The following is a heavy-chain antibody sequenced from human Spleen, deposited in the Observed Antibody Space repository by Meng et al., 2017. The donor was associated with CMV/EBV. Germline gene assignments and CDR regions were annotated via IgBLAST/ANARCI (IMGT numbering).Heavy chain of an antibody. CDR2: ITPNSGDT. CDR1: GYMFTGYI. J-gene: IGHJ4*02. Sequence: CPASGYMFTGYIIHWVRQAPGQGLEWMGWITPNSGDTNYAQKFQGRVTMTRDTFISTAYMELSSLRSDDTAVYYCARDEYGDIPFEYWGQGTLVTVSS. V-gene: IGHV1-2*02. D-gene: IGHD4/OR15-4a*01. CDR3: ARDEYGDIPFEY.